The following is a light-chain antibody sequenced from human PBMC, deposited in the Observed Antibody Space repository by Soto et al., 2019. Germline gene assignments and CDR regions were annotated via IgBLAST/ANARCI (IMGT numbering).Light chain of an antibody. CDR3: QKYNSAPYT. Sequence: DNPMTQSPSSLSASVGDRVTITCRASPGVSNYLAWYQQQPGKAPKLLIHGASTLESGVPSRFSGSGSGTDFTLTISSLQPEDVATYYCQKYNSAPYTFGPGTRVDIK. CDR2: GAS. CDR1: PGVSNY. V-gene: IGKV1-27*01. J-gene: IGKJ3*01.